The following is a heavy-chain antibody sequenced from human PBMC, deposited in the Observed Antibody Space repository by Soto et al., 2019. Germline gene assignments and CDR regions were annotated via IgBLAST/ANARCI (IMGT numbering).Heavy chain of an antibody. Sequence: QVQLVQSGAEVKKPGASVKVSCKASGYSFTSYGISWVRQAPGQGLEWMGWISGYNSDTKYDQKFQGRVTMTTDTSMSTVCMELRTLRSDDTAVYYCARDRCTGNSCYWKYFDNWGQGTLVTVSS. CDR3: ARDRCTGNSCYWKYFDN. CDR2: ISGYNSDT. V-gene: IGHV1-18*01. J-gene: IGHJ4*02. CDR1: GYSFTSYG. D-gene: IGHD2-2*01.